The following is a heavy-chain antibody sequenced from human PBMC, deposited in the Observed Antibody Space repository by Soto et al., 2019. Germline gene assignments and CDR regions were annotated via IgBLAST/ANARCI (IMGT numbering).Heavy chain of an antibody. V-gene: IGHV1-3*01. D-gene: IGHD4-17*01. J-gene: IGHJ5*02. CDR3: ARDDGASKCLPSTDWFDP. Sequence: QVQLVQSGAEVKNPGASVKVSCKASGYTFTSYAMHWVRQAPGQRLEWMGWINAGNGNTQYSQKLQGRVTITRDTSASTAYMELRSLRSEDTAVYYCARDDGASKCLPSTDWFDPWGHVTLVTFS. CDR1: GYTFTSYA. CDR2: INAGNGNT.